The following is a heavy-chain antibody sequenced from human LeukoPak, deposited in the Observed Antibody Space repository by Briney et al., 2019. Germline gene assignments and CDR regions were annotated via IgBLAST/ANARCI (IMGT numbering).Heavy chain of an antibody. CDR3: AREVGATPYFDY. V-gene: IGHV3-23*01. CDR1: GFTFSSYG. D-gene: IGHD1-26*01. J-gene: IGHJ4*02. CDR2: ISGSGGDT. Sequence: GGSLRLSCAASGFTFSSYGMSWVRQAPGKGLEWVSGISGSGGDTYIADSVKGRFTISRDNSKNTLYLQMNSLRAEDMALYYCAREVGATPYFDYWGQGTLVTVSS.